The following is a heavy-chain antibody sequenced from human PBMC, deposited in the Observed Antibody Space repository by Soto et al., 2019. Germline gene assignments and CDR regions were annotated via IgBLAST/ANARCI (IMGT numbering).Heavy chain of an antibody. CDR2: ISGYNGNT. V-gene: IGHV1-18*01. Sequence: QVQLVQSGAEVKKPGASVTVSCKTSGYTFSNYGINWVRQAPGQGLERMGWISGYNGNTTYEQTVQGRVTMTTDTSTGTVYMELRSLKSDETAIYYCSRFIMVGGWFHPNYYHGMDVWGHGTTVTVSS. CDR3: SRFIMVGGWFHPNYYHGMDV. D-gene: IGHD6-19*01. CDR1: GYTFSNYG. J-gene: IGHJ6*02.